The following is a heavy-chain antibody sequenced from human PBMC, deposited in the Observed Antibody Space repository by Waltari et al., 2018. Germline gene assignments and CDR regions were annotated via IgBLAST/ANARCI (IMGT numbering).Heavy chain of an antibody. V-gene: IGHV4-39*01. D-gene: IGHD6-6*01. CDR3: ARLSYSSSSEGWFDP. CDR1: GGPISSSSYY. Sequence: QLQLPESGPGLVKPSETLSLTCTVSGGPISSSSYYCGWIRHPPGKGLEGIGSIYYSGSTYYNPSLKSRVTISVDTSKNQFSLKLSSVTAADTAVYYCARLSYSSSSEGWFDPWGQGTLVTVSS. J-gene: IGHJ5*02. CDR2: IYYSGST.